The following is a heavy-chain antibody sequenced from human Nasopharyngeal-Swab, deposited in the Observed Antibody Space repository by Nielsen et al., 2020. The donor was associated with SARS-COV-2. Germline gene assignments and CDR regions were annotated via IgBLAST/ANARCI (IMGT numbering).Heavy chain of an antibody. Sequence: GESLKISCAASGFIFSASAIHWVRQASGKGLEWVGRIGGKDHNYATTYGASVQGRFTISRDGSKNTAFLQMDSLKTEDTALYYCTTDFYFDYWGQGTLVTVSS. V-gene: IGHV3-73*01. CDR2: IGGKDHNYAT. J-gene: IGHJ4*02. CDR1: GFIFSASA. CDR3: TTDFYFDY.